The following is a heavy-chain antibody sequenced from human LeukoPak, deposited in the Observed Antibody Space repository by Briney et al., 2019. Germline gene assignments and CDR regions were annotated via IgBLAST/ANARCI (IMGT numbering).Heavy chain of an antibody. J-gene: IGHJ4*02. Sequence: SETLSLTCTVSGGSITSHYWSWIRQSPGKGLEWIGYFYDSGKKSYNPSFKSRVTVSVDTSKNQFSLRLTSITAADTAVYYCAREPAERIGFDYWGQGTLVTVSS. D-gene: IGHD1-14*01. CDR1: GGSITSHY. CDR2: FYDSGKK. V-gene: IGHV4-59*11. CDR3: AREPAERIGFDY.